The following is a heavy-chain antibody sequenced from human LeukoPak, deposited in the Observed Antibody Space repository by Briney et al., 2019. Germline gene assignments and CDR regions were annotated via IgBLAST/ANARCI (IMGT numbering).Heavy chain of an antibody. CDR2: IKQDGSEK. V-gene: IGHV3-7*01. J-gene: IGHJ6*03. D-gene: IGHD3-3*01. Sequence: AGGSLRLSCAASGFTFSSYWMSWVRQAPGKGLEWVANIKQDGSEKYYVDSVKGRFTISRDNAKNSLYLRMNSLRAEDTAVYYCARVISWSGYFADYYYYMDVWGKGTTVTVSS. CDR3: ARVISWSGYFADYYYYMDV. CDR1: GFTFSSYW.